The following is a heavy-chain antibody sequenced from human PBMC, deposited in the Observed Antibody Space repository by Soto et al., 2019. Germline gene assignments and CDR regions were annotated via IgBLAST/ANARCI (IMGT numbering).Heavy chain of an antibody. Sequence: GGSLRLSCAASGFTFSTYWMHWVRQAPGKGMVWVSRINPEGTSTSYADSVKGRLTISRDNSKNTLYLQMNSLRAEDTAVYYCAKDFTYYYDSSGPSVARAGAFSALIYGMDVWGQGTTVTVSS. D-gene: IGHD3-22*01. CDR3: AKDFTYYYDSSGPSVARAGAFSALIYGMDV. CDR2: INPEGTST. V-gene: IGHV3-74*01. CDR1: GFTFSTYW. J-gene: IGHJ6*02.